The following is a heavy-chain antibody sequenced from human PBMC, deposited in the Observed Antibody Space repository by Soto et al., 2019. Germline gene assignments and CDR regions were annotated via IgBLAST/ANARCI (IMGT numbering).Heavy chain of an antibody. CDR3: ARAVQLWIRNYYSYGMDV. J-gene: IGHJ6*02. V-gene: IGHV4-39*01. CDR2: IYYSGST. Sequence: QLQLQESGPGLVKPSETLSLTCTVSGGSISSSSYYWGWIRQPPGKGLEWIGSIYYSGSTYYNPSLTSRVTISVDTSKNQFSLKLSAVTAADTAVYYCARAVQLWIRNYYSYGMDVWGQGTTVTVSS. CDR1: GGSISSSSYY. D-gene: IGHD5-18*01.